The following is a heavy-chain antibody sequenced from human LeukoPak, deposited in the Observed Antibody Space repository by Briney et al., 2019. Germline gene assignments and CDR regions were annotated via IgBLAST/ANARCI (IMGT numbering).Heavy chain of an antibody. Sequence: PGGSLRLSCAASGFTFSSYGMHWVRQAPGKGLEWVAVISYDGSNKYYADSVKGRFTISRDNSKNTLYLQMNSLRAEDTAVYYCAIDVMKRYGLYYFDYWGQGTLVTVSS. V-gene: IGHV3-30*03. CDR3: AIDVMKRYGLYYFDY. CDR1: GFTFSSYG. CDR2: ISYDGSNK. J-gene: IGHJ4*02. D-gene: IGHD3-10*01.